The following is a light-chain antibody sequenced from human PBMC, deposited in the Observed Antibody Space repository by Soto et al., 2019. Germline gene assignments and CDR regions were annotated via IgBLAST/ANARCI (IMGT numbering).Light chain of an antibody. Sequence: PGERVTLSCRASQSVSSSYLTWYQQKPGRAPRLLIYGASTRATGIPARFSGSGSGTDFTLTISSLQPEDFAVYYCQQDYNLPWTFGQGTKVEIK. CDR1: QSVSSSY. J-gene: IGKJ1*01. V-gene: IGKV3D-7*01. CDR3: QQDYNLPWT. CDR2: GAS.